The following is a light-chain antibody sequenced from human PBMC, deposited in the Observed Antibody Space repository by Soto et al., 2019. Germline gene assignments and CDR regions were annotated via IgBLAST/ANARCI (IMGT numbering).Light chain of an antibody. Sequence: SSLTQPPSASGTPGQMVTISCSGSRSNIGSNPVNWYQQLPGTAPKLLIDSNNQRPSGVPDRFSGSRSGTSASLAISGLQSEDEADYYCAAWDDSLYGRVFGTGTKVTVL. J-gene: IGLJ1*01. CDR1: RSNIGSNP. CDR2: SNN. CDR3: AAWDDSLYGRV. V-gene: IGLV1-44*01.